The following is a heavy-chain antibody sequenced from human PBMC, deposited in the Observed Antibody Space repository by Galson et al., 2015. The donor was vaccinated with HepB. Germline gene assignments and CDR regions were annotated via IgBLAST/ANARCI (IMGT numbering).Heavy chain of an antibody. CDR2: TYYRSQWYH. D-gene: IGHD6-25*01. J-gene: IGHJ4*02. CDR3: ARDGYLGLVYYFDY. CDR1: GDSVSSDSSA. V-gene: IGHV6-1*01. Sequence: CAISGDSVSSDSSAWNWIRQSPSRGLEWLGRTYYRSQWYHDYSGSLQSRITINAETSTNQFFLQLDSVTPEDTVVYYCARDGYLGLVYYFDYWGPGILVTV.